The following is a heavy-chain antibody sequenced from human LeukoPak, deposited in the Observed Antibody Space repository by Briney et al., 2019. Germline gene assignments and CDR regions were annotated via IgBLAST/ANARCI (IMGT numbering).Heavy chain of an antibody. Sequence: ASVKVFCKASGYTFTSYGISWVRQAPGQGLEWMGWISAYNGNTNYAQKLQGRVTMTTDTSTSTAYMELRSLRSDDTAVYYCARGSVAVDPSGWFDPWGQGTLVTVSS. CDR2: ISAYNGNT. V-gene: IGHV1-18*01. J-gene: IGHJ5*02. D-gene: IGHD6-19*01. CDR3: ARGSVAVDPSGWFDP. CDR1: GYTFTSYG.